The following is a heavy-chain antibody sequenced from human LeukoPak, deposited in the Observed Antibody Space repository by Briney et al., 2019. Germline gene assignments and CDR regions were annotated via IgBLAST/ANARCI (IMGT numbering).Heavy chain of an antibody. CDR1: GGTFSSYA. J-gene: IGHJ5*02. CDR3: ARDNAAAAGTVWFDP. CDR2: IIPIFGTA. D-gene: IGHD6-13*01. Sequence: ASVKGSCKASGGTFSSYAMSWVRQAPGQGLEWMGGIIPIFGTANYAQKFQGRVTITADESTSTAYMELSSLRSEDTAVYYCARDNAAAAGTVWFDPWGQGTLVTVSS. V-gene: IGHV1-69*13.